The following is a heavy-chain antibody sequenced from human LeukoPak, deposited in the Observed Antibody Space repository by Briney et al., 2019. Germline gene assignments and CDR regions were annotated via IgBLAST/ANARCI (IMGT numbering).Heavy chain of an antibody. J-gene: IGHJ4*02. D-gene: IGHD2-15*01. Sequence: PSETLSLTCTVSGGSISSYYWSWFRQPPGKGLEWIGEINHSGSTNYNPSLKSRVTISVDTSKNQFSLKLSSVTAADTAVYYCARNPIIYCSGGSCKKYYFDYWGQGTLVTVSS. V-gene: IGHV4-34*01. CDR2: INHSGST. CDR3: ARNPIIYCSGGSCKKYYFDY. CDR1: GGSISSYY.